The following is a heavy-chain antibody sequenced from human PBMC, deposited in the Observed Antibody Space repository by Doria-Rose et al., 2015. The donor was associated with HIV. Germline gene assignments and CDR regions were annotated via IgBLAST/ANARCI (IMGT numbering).Heavy chain of an antibody. Sequence: QVTLKESGPVLVKPTETLTLTCTVSGVSRSSPGMGVSWIRQPPGKALEWLANIFSDDERSYKTSLKSRLTISRGTSKSQVVLTMTDMDPVDTATYYCARIKSSRWYHKYYFDFWGQGTLVIVSA. CDR1: GVSRSSPGMG. CDR2: IFSDDER. V-gene: IGHV2-26*01. D-gene: IGHD6-13*01. CDR3: ARIKSSRWYHKYYFDF. J-gene: IGHJ4*02.